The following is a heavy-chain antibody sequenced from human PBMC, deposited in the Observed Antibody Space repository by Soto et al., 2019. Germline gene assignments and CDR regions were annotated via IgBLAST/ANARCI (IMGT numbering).Heavy chain of an antibody. V-gene: IGHV1-46*01. CDR1: GYIFTNHY. CDR2: INPSGGST. CDR3: ARADYYDRSGFYYDY. Sequence: QVQLVQSGAEVKKPGASVKVSCKASGYIFTNHYIHWVRQAPGQGLEWMGIINPSGGSTNYLQKFQGRVTMTRDTSTSTVYMELSSLRSEATAVYFCARADYYDRSGFYYDYWGQGTLVTVSS. D-gene: IGHD3-22*01. J-gene: IGHJ4*02.